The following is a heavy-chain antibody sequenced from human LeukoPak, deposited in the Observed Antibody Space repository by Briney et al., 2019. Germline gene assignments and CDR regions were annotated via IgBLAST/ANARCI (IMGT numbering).Heavy chain of an antibody. D-gene: IGHD3-10*01. CDR3: AKSITMVRGVYDAFDI. J-gene: IGHJ3*02. CDR2: ISYDGSNK. Sequence: GGSLRLSCAASGFTFSSYWMSWVRQAPGKGLEWVAVISYDGSNKYYADSVKGRFTISRDNSKNTLYVQMNSLRAEDTAVYYCAKSITMVRGVYDAFDIWGQGTMVTVSS. V-gene: IGHV3-30*18. CDR1: GFTFSSYW.